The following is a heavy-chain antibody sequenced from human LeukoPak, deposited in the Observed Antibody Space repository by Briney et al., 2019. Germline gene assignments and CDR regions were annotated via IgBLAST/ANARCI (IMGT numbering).Heavy chain of an antibody. Sequence: ASVKVSCKASGYTFTSYDINWVRQATGQGLEWMGWMNPNSGNTGYAQKFQGRVTMTRNTSISTAYMELSSLRSEDTAVYYCARAYCSSNSCYLYYYMDVWGKGTAVTVSS. CDR1: GYTFTSYD. V-gene: IGHV1-8*01. CDR2: MNPNSGNT. J-gene: IGHJ6*03. CDR3: ARAYCSSNSCYLYYYMDV. D-gene: IGHD2-2*01.